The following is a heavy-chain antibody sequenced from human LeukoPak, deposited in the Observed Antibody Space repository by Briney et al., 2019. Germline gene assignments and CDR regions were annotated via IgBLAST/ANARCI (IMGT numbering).Heavy chain of an antibody. V-gene: IGHV1-8*01. Sequence: ASVKVSCKASGYTFTSYDINWVRQATGQGLEWMGWMNPNSGNRGYAQKFQGRVTMTRDTSISTAYMELSGLRSEDTAVYYCARDLAAAGSHPVSAFDIWGQGTMVTVSS. CDR2: MNPNSGNR. D-gene: IGHD6-13*01. CDR1: GYTFTSYD. J-gene: IGHJ3*02. CDR3: ARDLAAAGSHPVSAFDI.